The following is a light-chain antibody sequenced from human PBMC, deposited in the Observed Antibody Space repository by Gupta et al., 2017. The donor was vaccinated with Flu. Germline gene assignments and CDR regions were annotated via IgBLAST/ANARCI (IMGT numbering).Light chain of an antibody. Sequence: DIQMTQSPSYVSASIGDRVTITCQASHNINTWLAWYQQRPGKAPQLLIYLASSLQTGVPSRFSGSGSGSHFTLTIDSLQSEDSAIYYCQHRNSSPLTFGGGTKVEIK. CDR3: QHRNSSPLT. CDR1: HNINTW. V-gene: IGKV1-12*01. J-gene: IGKJ4*01. CDR2: LAS.